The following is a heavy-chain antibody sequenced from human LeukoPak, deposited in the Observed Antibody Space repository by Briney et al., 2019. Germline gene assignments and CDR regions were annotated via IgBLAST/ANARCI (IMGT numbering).Heavy chain of an antibody. V-gene: IGHV3-9*01. D-gene: IGHD1-26*01. Sequence: GGSLRLSCAASGFTFDDYAMHWVRQAPGKGLEWVSGISWNSVNIGHEDSVKGRFTISRDNAENTLYLQMNSLRAEDTAVYYCARVHGGSYYFDYWGQGTLVTVSS. CDR2: ISWNSVNI. CDR1: GFTFDDYA. CDR3: ARVHGGSYYFDY. J-gene: IGHJ4*02.